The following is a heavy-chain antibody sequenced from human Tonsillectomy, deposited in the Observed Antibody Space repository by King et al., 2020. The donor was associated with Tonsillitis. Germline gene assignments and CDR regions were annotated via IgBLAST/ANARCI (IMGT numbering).Heavy chain of an antibody. V-gene: IGHV1-2*02. J-gene: IGHJ4*02. CDR3: ARDSYYDGSGYSDS. CDR2: INPNSGGT. D-gene: IGHD3-22*01. Sequence: VQLVESGAEVKKPGASVKVSCKASGYTFTDYYMYWVRQAPGQGLEWMGWINPNSGGTKYAQKFQGRVTMTRDTSINAAYMELSRLRYDDTAVYFCARDSYYDGSGYSDSWGQGTLVTVSS. CDR1: GYTFTDYY.